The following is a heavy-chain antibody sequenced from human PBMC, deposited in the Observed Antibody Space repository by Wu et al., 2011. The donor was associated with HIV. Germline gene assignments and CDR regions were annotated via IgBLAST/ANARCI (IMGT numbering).Heavy chain of an antibody. CDR3: ARDPGIAASGSFG. CDR1: GYTFSNYG. D-gene: IGHD6-13*01. J-gene: IGHJ4*02. V-gene: IGHV1-2*02. CDR2: INPNSGGT. Sequence: QVQLVQSGAEVKKSGASVKVSCKASGYTFSNYGISWVRQAPGQGLEWMGWINPNSGGTNYAQKFQGRVTMTRDTSISTAYMDLSSLRSDDTAVYYCARDPGIAASGSFGWGQGTLVTVSS.